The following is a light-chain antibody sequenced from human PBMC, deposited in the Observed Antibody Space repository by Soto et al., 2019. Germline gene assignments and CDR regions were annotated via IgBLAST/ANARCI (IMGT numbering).Light chain of an antibody. J-gene: IGKJ5*01. CDR1: QTVSIF. CDR3: QQSYTAPLS. Sequence: DIQMTQSPPSLSASVGDTLSITCRASQTVSIFLNWYQQKLGQAPTALIHRASTLKSGVPSRFAGSGDGTEFTLTINDVQADDFATYYCQQSYTAPLSLGQGTRLEIK. CDR2: RAS. V-gene: IGKV1-39*01.